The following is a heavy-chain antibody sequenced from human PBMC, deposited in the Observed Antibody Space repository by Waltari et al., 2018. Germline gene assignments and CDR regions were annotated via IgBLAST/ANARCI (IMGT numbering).Heavy chain of an antibody. V-gene: IGHV1-3*03. Sequence: QVQLVQSGAEVKKPGASVKVSCKASGYTFTSYAMHWVRQAPGQRLEWMGWINAGNVNTKYSQEFKGRVTITRDEPASTAYMELSSLRYEDMAVYYCARGRRSTSTYWYFDLWGRGTLVTVSS. CDR3: ARGRRSTSTYWYFDL. J-gene: IGHJ2*01. D-gene: IGHD2-2*01. CDR2: INAGNVNT. CDR1: GYTFTSYA.